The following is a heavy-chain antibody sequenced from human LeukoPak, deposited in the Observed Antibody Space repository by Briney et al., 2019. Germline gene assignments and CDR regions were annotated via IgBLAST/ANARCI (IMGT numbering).Heavy chain of an antibody. J-gene: IGHJ4*02. D-gene: IGHD6-19*01. V-gene: IGHV3-30-3*01. CDR2: ISYDGSNK. Sequence: GGSLRLSCTASGFTFSSYSMHWVRQAPGKGLEWVAVISYDGSNKYYADSVKGRFTISRDNSKNTLYLQMNSLRAEDTAVYYCARVGPAVAAPFDYWGQGTLVTVSS. CDR3: ARVGPAVAAPFDY. CDR1: GFTFSSYS.